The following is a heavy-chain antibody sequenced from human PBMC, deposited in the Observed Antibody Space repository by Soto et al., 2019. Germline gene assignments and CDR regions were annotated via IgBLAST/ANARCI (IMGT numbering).Heavy chain of an antibody. Sequence: ASVKVSCKASGYTFTSYAMHWVRQAPGQGLEWMGWIIASNSNAKYARNLQGRVTMTTDTSTSTAYMELRSLRSDDTAVYYCARDGHFDSWGQGTLVTVSS. CDR1: GYTFTSYA. CDR2: IIASNSNA. J-gene: IGHJ4*02. V-gene: IGHV1-18*01. CDR3: ARDGHFDS.